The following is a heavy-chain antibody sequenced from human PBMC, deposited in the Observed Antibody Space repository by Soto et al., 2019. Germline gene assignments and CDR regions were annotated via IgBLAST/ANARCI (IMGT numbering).Heavy chain of an antibody. CDR3: ARYALTVAWFDY. J-gene: IGHJ4*02. CDR1: GGSISSYY. CDR2: IYTSGST. Sequence: SETLSLTCTVSGGSISSYYWSWIRQPAGKGLEWIGRIYTSGSTNYNPSLKSRVTMSGDTSRNQFSLKLSSLTVADTAVYYCARYALTVAWFDYWGQGTLVTVSS. V-gene: IGHV4-4*07. D-gene: IGHD2-15*01.